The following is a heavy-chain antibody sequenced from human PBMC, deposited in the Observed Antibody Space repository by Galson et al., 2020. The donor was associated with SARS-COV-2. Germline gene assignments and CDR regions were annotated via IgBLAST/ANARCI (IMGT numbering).Heavy chain of an antibody. V-gene: IGHV2-5*01. CDR3: AHIYPPAGFCGGGTCYEDWFGP. Sequence: SGPTLVKPTQTLTLTCTFSGFSLSASGEGVAWIRQPPGKALEWVALIYWNGDERYSPSLNNRVTITKDTSKNQVVLTMTNVDPVDTATYFCAHIYPPAGFCGGGTCYEDWFGPWGQGTLVTVSS. CDR2: IYWNGDE. J-gene: IGHJ5*02. D-gene: IGHD2-15*01. CDR1: GFSLSASGEG.